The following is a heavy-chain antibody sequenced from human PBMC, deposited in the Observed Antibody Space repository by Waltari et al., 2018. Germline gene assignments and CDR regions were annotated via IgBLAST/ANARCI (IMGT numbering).Heavy chain of an antibody. V-gene: IGHV4-34*01. Sequence: QVRLQQWGTGLLKPSETLSLTCAVYGESFSCLYWRWIRQPPGKGLGWIGEIYHEGRTNYNPSLKGRVTMSVDTSKNQFSLNLRSVTAADTAVYYCARAPFGGYDYVGGTYRYFYYYMDVWGKGTTVAVSS. CDR1: GESFSCLY. CDR2: IYHEGRT. D-gene: IGHD3-16*02. CDR3: ARAPFGGYDYVGGTYRYFYYYMDV. J-gene: IGHJ6*03.